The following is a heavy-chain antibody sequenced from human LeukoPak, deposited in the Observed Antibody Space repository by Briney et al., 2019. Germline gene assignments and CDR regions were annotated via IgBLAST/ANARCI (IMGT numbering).Heavy chain of an antibody. CDR2: INHSGST. CDR3: TRSSSWYDY. J-gene: IGHJ4*02. D-gene: IGHD6-13*01. V-gene: IGHV4-34*01. CDR1: GGSFSGYY. Sequence: SETLSLTCAVYGGSFSGYYWSWIRQPPGKGLEWIGEINHSGSTNYNPSLKSRVTISVDTSKNQFSLKLSSVTAADTAVYYCTRSSSWYDYWGQGTLVSVSS.